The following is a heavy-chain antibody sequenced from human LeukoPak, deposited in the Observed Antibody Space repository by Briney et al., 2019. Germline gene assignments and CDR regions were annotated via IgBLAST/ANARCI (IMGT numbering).Heavy chain of an antibody. CDR3: ARDLGQQLETPSLVYYYYYMDV. J-gene: IGHJ6*03. V-gene: IGHV1-2*02. Sequence: GASVEVSCKASGYTFTGYCMHWVRQAPGQGLEWMGWINPNSGGTNYAQKFQGRVTMTRDTSISTAYMELSRLRSDDTAVYYCARDLGQQLETPSLVYYYYYMDVWGKGTTVTVSS. D-gene: IGHD1-1*01. CDR1: GYTFTGYC. CDR2: INPNSGGT.